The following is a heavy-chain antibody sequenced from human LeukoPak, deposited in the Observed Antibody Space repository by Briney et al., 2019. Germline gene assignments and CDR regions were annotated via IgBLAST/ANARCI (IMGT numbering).Heavy chain of an antibody. V-gene: IGHV3-66*01. CDR2: IYSGGST. J-gene: IGHJ6*02. Sequence: GGSLRLSCAASGFTVSSNYMSWVRQAPGKGLEWVSVIYSGGSTYYADSVKGRFTISRDNSKNTLYLQMNSLRAEDTAVYYCASGYGGYYYYYYGMDVWGQGTTVTVSS. D-gene: IGHD5-18*01. CDR3: ASGYGGYYYYYYGMDV. CDR1: GFTVSSNY.